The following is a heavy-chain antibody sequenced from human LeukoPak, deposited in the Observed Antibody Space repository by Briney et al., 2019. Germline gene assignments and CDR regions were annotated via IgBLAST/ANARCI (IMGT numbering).Heavy chain of an antibody. D-gene: IGHD4-17*01. V-gene: IGHV4-39*07. Sequence: SETLSLTCTVSGGSISSSSYYWGWIRHPPGKGLEWIGCIYYSGSTYYNPSLKSRVTISVDTSKNQFSLKLSSVTAADTAVYYCARDLLPYGDYVGGPDYWGQGTLVTVSS. CDR3: ARDLLPYGDYVGGPDY. J-gene: IGHJ4*02. CDR1: GGSISSSSYY. CDR2: IYYSGST.